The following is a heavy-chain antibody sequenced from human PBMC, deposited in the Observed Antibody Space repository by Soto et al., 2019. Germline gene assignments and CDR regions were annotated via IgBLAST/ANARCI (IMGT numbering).Heavy chain of an antibody. CDR1: SGSISSGSYY. CDR3: ARQTDSYYTFDAFDI. CDR2: IYYSGST. J-gene: IGHJ3*02. Sequence: QLQLQESGPGLVKPSETLSLTCTVSSGSISSGSYYWDWIRQPPGKGLEWIGNIYYSGSTNYNPSLESQVTLSVATSKNQFSLKLSSVTAADTAVYYCARQTDSYYTFDAFDIWGQGTMVTVSS. V-gene: IGHV4-39*01. D-gene: IGHD3-22*01.